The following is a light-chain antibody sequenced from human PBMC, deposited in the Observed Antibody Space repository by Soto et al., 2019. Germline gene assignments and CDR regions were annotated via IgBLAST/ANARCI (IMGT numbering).Light chain of an antibody. CDR3: QQRSNWLT. Sequence: EIVMTQSPATLSVSPGERATFSCRASQSVSSNLAWYQQKPGQAPRLLIYGASIRATGIPARFSGSGSGTDFTLTISSLEPEDFAVYYCQQRSNWLTFGGGTKVDIK. J-gene: IGKJ4*01. V-gene: IGKV3-11*01. CDR1: QSVSSN. CDR2: GAS.